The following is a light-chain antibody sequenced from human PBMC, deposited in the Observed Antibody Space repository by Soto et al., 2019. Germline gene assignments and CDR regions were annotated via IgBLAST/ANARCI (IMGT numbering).Light chain of an antibody. CDR3: SSYTGTSPPLV. J-gene: IGLJ3*02. V-gene: IGLV2-14*02. CDR2: EVS. CDR1: SSDVGSYNL. Sequence: QSALTQPASVSGSPGQSITISCTGTSSDVGSYNLVSWYQQHPGKAPILMISEVSNRPSGVSNRFSGSKSGNTASLTISGLQAEDEADYYCSSYTGTSPPLVFGGGTKLTVL.